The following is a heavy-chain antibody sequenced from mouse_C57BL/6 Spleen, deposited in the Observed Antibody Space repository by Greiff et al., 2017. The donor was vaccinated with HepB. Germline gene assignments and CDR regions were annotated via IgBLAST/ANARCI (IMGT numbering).Heavy chain of an antibody. Sequence: EVQRVESGGDLVKPGGSLKLSCAASGFTFSSYGMSWVRQTPDKRLEWVATISSGGSYTYYPDSVKGRFTISRDNAKNTLYLQMSSLKSEDTAMYYCARHIGHLRLPFDYWGQGTTLTVSS. J-gene: IGHJ2*01. V-gene: IGHV5-6*01. CDR3: ARHIGHLRLPFDY. CDR1: GFTFSSYG. D-gene: IGHD3-2*02. CDR2: ISSGGSYT.